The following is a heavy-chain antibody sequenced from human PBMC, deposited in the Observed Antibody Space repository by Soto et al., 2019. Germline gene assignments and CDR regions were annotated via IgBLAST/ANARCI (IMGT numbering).Heavy chain of an antibody. CDR3: AKDRVESGLGEVDY. CDR1: GFTFSSYG. J-gene: IGHJ4*02. D-gene: IGHD3-16*01. Sequence: GGSLGLSCAASGFTFSSYGMHWVRQAPGKGQEWVAIISYDGSQKYYGDSVKGRFTISRDNSKNTLFLQMNSLRAEDTAVYYCAKDRVESGLGEVDYWGQGTLVTV. CDR2: ISYDGSQK. V-gene: IGHV3-30*18.